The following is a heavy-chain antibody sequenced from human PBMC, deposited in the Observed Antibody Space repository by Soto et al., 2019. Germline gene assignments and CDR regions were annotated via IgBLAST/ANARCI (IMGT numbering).Heavy chain of an antibody. CDR2: IGTAGDT. J-gene: IGHJ6*04. Sequence: GGSLRLSCAASGFTFSSYDMHWVRQATGKGLEWVSAIGTAGDTYYPGSVKGRFTISRENAKNSLYLQMNSLRAEDTAVYYCARAPYYYGSGSYNLPYGMDVWGEGTTVTVSS. V-gene: IGHV3-13*01. D-gene: IGHD3-10*01. CDR3: ARAPYYYGSGSYNLPYGMDV. CDR1: GFTFSSYD.